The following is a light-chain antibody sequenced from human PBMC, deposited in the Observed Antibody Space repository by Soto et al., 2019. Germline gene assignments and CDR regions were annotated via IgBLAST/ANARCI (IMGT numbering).Light chain of an antibody. CDR2: GAS. J-gene: IGKJ1*01. CDR1: QSVDIN. V-gene: IGKV3-15*01. CDR3: QQYRNWPRT. Sequence: IVLAQSSGTPSVSPGDRVTLSCRASQSVDINLAWYQQRAGQAPRLFVYGASTKATEMPARFSGKGSGTEFTLTINNLKSEDFAVYYCQQYRNWPRTFGQGTKVDIK.